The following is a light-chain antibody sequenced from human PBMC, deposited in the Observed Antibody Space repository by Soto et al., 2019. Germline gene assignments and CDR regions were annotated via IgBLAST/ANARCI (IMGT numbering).Light chain of an antibody. CDR3: SSYTTSSSPV. CDR1: SSDVGGYNY. J-gene: IGLJ3*02. Sequence: QSVLTQPASVSGSPGQSITISCTGTSSDVGGYNYVSWYQQYPGKAPKLIIYDVSNRPSGVSNRFSVSKSGNTASLTISGLQPEDEADYYCSSYTTSSSPVFGGGTKLTVL. CDR2: DVS. V-gene: IGLV2-14*03.